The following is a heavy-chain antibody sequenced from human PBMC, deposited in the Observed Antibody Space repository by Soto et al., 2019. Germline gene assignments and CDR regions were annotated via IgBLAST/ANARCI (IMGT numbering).Heavy chain of an antibody. CDR2: IYYSGST. CDR3: ARIQDPPYYDFWKRGGYYMDV. D-gene: IGHD3-3*01. CDR1: GGSISSYY. J-gene: IGHJ6*03. V-gene: IGHV4-59*01. Sequence: PSETLSLTCTVSGGSISSYYWSWIRQPPGKGLEWIGYIYYSGSTNYNPSLKSRLTISKDTSKSQVVLTMTNMDPVDTATYYCARIQDPPYYDFWKRGGYYMDVWGKGTTVTVSS.